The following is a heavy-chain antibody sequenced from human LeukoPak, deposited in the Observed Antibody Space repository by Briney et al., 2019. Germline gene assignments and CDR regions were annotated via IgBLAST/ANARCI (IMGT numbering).Heavy chain of an antibody. V-gene: IGHV1-2*02. Sequence: ASVKVSCKTSGYTFTGYYMHWVRQTPGQGLEWMGWINPNSSVTNYAQRFQGRVTMTRDTSISAAYMELRWLTSDDTAVYYCARERGGNSPFDSWGQGTLVTVSS. J-gene: IGHJ4*02. CDR2: INPNSSVT. CDR1: GYTFTGYY. CDR3: ARERGGNSPFDS. D-gene: IGHD4-23*01.